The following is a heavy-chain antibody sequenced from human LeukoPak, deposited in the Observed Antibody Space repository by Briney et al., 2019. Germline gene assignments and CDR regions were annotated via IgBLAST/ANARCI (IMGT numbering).Heavy chain of an antibody. CDR1: GFTFSSYA. Sequence: GSLRLSCAASGFTFSSYAMSWVRQAPGKGLEWVSAISGSGGSTYYADSVKGRFTISRDNSKNTLYLQMNSLRAEDTAVYYCAKDPSCSGGSCYTFFDYWGQGTLVTVSS. V-gene: IGHV3-23*01. CDR3: AKDPSCSGGSCYTFFDY. CDR2: ISGSGGST. J-gene: IGHJ4*02. D-gene: IGHD2-15*01.